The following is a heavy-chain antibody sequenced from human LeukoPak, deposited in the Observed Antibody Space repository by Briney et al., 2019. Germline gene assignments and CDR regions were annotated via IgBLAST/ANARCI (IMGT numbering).Heavy chain of an antibody. CDR2: MKSMTHGGTT. J-gene: IGHJ6*02. V-gene: IGHV3-15*01. CDR1: GFTFSDAW. Sequence: PGGSLRLSCAASGFTFSDAWMNWVRQAPGKGLEWVGRMKSMTHGGTTDYAGPVKGRFTISRDDSKSIAYLQMNSLKTEDTAVYYCSRHRRITIFGVVIQDYYYYGMDVWGQGTTVTVSS. D-gene: IGHD3-3*01. CDR3: SRHRRITIFGVVIQDYYYYGMDV.